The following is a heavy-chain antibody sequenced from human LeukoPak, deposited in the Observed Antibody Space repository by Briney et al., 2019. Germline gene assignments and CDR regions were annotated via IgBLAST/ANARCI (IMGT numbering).Heavy chain of an antibody. Sequence: AGSLTLSCAVSGFTFSSYEMNWVRQPPGKGLEWVSYISSSGSTIYYADSMKGRFTISRDNAKNSLYLQMHSLRAEDTAVYYCARVNYDFWSGSAKLDYWGQGTLATVSS. D-gene: IGHD3-3*01. CDR2: ISSSGSTI. J-gene: IGHJ4*02. CDR1: GFTFSSYE. CDR3: ARVNYDFWSGSAKLDY. V-gene: IGHV3-48*03.